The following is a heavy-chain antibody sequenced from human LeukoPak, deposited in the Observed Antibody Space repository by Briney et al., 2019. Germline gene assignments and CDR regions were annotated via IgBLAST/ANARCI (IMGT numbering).Heavy chain of an antibody. D-gene: IGHD3-10*01. CDR1: GFTFSSYV. J-gene: IGHJ6*02. CDR2: IWYDGSNK. V-gene: IGHV3-33*01. Sequence: GGSLRLSCAASGFTFSSYVMHWVRQAPGKGLECVAVIWYDGSNKYYADSVKGRFTISRDNSKNTLYLQMNSLRAEDTAVYYCARDFGFGELLGYYYGMDVWGQGTTVTVSS. CDR3: ARDFGFGELLGYYYGMDV.